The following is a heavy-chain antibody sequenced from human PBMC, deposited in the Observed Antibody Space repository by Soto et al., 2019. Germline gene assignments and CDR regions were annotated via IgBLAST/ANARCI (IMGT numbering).Heavy chain of an antibody. D-gene: IGHD6-6*01. CDR1: GSAFSTYA. J-gene: IGHJ4*02. CDR2: ISSSGSST. V-gene: IGHV3-23*01. Sequence: GGSLRLSCAASGSAFSTYAMSWVRQGPGKGLEWVSAISSSGSSTFYADSVKGRFTISRDNSKNTVYLQMNSLRAEDTAVYFCAKPSVAARHYFDHWGQGTQVTVSS. CDR3: AKPSVAARHYFDH.